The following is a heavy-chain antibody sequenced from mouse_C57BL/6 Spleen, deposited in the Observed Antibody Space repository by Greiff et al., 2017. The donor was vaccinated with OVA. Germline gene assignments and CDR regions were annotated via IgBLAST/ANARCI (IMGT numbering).Heavy chain of an antibody. Sequence: EVMLVESGGGLVQPGGSLSLSCAASGFTFTDYYMSWVRQPPGKALEWLGFIRNKANGYTTEYSASVKGRFTISRDNSQSILYLQMNALRAEDRATYYCARPYSNYEAWFAYWGQGTLVTVSA. D-gene: IGHD2-5*01. V-gene: IGHV7-3*01. CDR1: GFTFTDYY. CDR2: IRNKANGYTT. J-gene: IGHJ3*01. CDR3: ARPYSNYEAWFAY.